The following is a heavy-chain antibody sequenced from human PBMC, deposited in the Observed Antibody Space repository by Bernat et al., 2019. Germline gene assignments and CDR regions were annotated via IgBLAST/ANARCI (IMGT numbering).Heavy chain of an antibody. CDR1: GFSFSGIW. CDR3: ARGYGPEN. J-gene: IGHJ1*01. D-gene: IGHD2-8*02. Sequence: EVQLVESGGALVQLGGSLRLSCVGSGFSFSGIWMTWVRQAPGKGVEWVANIKQDGSVQHYVDSVKGRFIISRDNTKNSLFLQMNSLRVDDTAVYYCARGYGPENWGQGTLVTVSS. V-gene: IGHV3-7*03. CDR2: IKQDGSVQ.